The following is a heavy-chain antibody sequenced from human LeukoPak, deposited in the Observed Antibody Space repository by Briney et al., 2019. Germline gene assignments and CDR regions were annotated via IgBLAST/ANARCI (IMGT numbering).Heavy chain of an antibody. CDR3: AKDSPGIVVVPAETYFDY. CDR1: GFTFSSYS. Sequence: KPGGSLRLSCAASGFTFSSYSMNWVRQAPGKGLEWVSSISSSSSYIYYADSVKGRFTISRDNAKNSLYLQMNSLRAEDTAVYYCAKDSPGIVVVPAETYFDYWGQGTLVTVSS. V-gene: IGHV3-21*01. J-gene: IGHJ4*02. D-gene: IGHD2-2*01. CDR2: ISSSSSYI.